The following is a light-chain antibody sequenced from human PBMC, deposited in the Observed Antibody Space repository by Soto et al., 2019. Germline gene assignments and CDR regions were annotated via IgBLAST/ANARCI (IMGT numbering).Light chain of an antibody. J-gene: IGLJ2*01. CDR1: SSDVGGYNY. V-gene: IGLV2-14*01. CDR3: SSYTSSSSVV. CDR2: RVS. Sequence: QSALTQPASVSGSPGQSITISCTGTSSDVGGYNYVSWYQQHPGKTPKLMIYRVSNRPSGVSNRFSGSKSGNTASLTISGLQAEDEADYYCSSYTSSSSVVFGGGTKLTGL.